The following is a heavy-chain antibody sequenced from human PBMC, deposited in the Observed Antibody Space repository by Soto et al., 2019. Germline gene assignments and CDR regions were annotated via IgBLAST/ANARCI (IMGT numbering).Heavy chain of an antibody. D-gene: IGHD2-2*01. J-gene: IGHJ5*02. CDR3: ARDRSVPPGFDP. Sequence: SETLSLTCTVSGGSINSGDYSRTWIRQPPGKGLEWIGYIYHTGTTYYNMSLKSRVTISVDRSKNQFSLKLSSVTAADTAVYYCARDRSVPPGFDPWGQGALVTVS. CDR2: IYHTGTT. V-gene: IGHV4-30-2*01. CDR1: GGSINSGDYS.